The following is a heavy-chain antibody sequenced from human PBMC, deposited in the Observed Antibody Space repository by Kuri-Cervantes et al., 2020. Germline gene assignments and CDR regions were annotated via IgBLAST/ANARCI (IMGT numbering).Heavy chain of an antibody. V-gene: IGHV3-21*01. J-gene: IGHJ6*02. D-gene: IGHD3-22*01. CDR3: AREQIVVGLVGYYYYGMDV. Sequence: GESLKISCAASGFTFSSYSMNWVRQAPGKGLEWVSSISSSSSYIYYADSVKGRFTISRDNAKNSLYLQMNSLRAEDTAVYYCAREQIVVGLVGYYYYGMDVWGQGTTVTVCS. CDR2: ISSSSSYI. CDR1: GFTFSSYS.